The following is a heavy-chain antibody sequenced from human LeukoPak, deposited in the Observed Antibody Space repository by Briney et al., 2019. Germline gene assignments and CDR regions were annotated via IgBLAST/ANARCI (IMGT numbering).Heavy chain of an antibody. CDR3: VFHRYHIAAAGTRDY. V-gene: IGHV4-34*01. Sequence: SETLSLTCAVYGGSFSGYYWSWIRQPPGKGLEWIGEINHSGSTNYNPSLKSRVTISVDTSKNQFSLKLSSVTAADTAVYYCVFHRYHIAAAGTRDYWGQGTLVTVSS. D-gene: IGHD6-13*01. J-gene: IGHJ4*02. CDR2: INHSGST. CDR1: GGSFSGYY.